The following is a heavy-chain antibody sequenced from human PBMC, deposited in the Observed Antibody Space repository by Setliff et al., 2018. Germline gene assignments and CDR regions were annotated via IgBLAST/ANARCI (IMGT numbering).Heavy chain of an antibody. V-gene: IGHV1-69*13. Sequence: PGASVKVSCKVSGGTFSGYAITWVRRAPGQGLEWVGGIIPIYGAANYARKFQGRVTITADESTNTAYMELSSLTYEDTAVYFCARAHGATTTFYYYMDVWGKGTTVTVSS. CDR2: IIPIYGAA. CDR3: ARAHGATTTFYYYMDV. CDR1: GGTFSGYA. J-gene: IGHJ6*03. D-gene: IGHD1-1*01.